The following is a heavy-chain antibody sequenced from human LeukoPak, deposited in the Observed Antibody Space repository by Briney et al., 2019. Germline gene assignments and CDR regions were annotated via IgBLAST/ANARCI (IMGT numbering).Heavy chain of an antibody. J-gene: IGHJ5*02. CDR1: GYTFTSYY. CDR3: ARDQEQWLSNWFDP. CDR2: INPSGGST. D-gene: IGHD6-19*01. Sequence: ASVKVSCKASGYTFTSYYMHWVRQAPGQGLEWMGIINPSGGSTSYAQKLQGRVTMTTDTSTSTAYMELRSLRSDDTAVYYCARDQEQWLSNWFDPWGQGTLVTVSS. V-gene: IGHV1-46*01.